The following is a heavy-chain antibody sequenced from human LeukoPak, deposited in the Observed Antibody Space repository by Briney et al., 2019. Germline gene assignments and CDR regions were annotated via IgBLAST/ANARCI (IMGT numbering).Heavy chain of an antibody. V-gene: IGHV3-48*03. CDR3: AKIRILAVAANAFDI. Sequence: GGSLRLSCAASGFTFSSYEMNWVRRAPGKGLEWVSYISSSGSTIYYADSVKGRFTISRDNAKNSLYLQMNSLRAEDTALYYSAKIRILAVAANAFDIWGQGTMVTVSS. CDR2: ISSSGSTI. J-gene: IGHJ3*02. D-gene: IGHD6-19*01. CDR1: GFTFSSYE.